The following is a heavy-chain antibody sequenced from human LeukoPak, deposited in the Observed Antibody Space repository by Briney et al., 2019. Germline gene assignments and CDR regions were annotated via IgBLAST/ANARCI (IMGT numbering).Heavy chain of an antibody. CDR3: ARASGSYQVFDY. D-gene: IGHD1-26*01. CDR1: GFTFSSYS. V-gene: IGHV3-48*04. Sequence: PGGSLRLSCAASGFTFSSYSMNWVRQAPGKGLEWVSYIKSGSSTIYYADSVKGRFTISRDNAKNSLYLQMNSLRAEDTAIYYCARASGSYQVFDYWGQGTLVTVSS. J-gene: IGHJ4*02. CDR2: IKSGSSTI.